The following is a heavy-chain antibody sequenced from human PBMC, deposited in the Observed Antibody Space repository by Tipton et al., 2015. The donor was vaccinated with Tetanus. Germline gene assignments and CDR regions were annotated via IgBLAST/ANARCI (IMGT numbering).Heavy chain of an antibody. J-gene: IGHJ4*02. Sequence: TLSLTCTVSGGSISSYYWSWVRQPPGKGLEWIGYIDYSGSTNYNPSLKSRVTISIDTSKKQLSLNLSSVTAADTAVYFCARCPYGGVSGTLYYWGQGILVTVSS. V-gene: IGHV4-59*01. CDR3: ARCPYGGVSGTLYY. CDR1: GGSISSYY. CDR2: IDYSGST. D-gene: IGHD4-23*01.